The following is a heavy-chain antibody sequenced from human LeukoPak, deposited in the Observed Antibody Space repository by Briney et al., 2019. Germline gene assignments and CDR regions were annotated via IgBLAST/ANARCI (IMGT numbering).Heavy chain of an antibody. CDR3: GRGTGY. CDR2: ISSNGDNT. Sequence: GGSLRLSCSVSGFTFSTYVMHWVRQAPGKGLEYVSAISSNGDNTYYADSVKGRFTISRDNSKNTLYLQMSSLRADDTAVYYCGRGTGYWGQGTLVTVPS. CDR1: GFTFSTYV. V-gene: IGHV3-64D*06. J-gene: IGHJ4*02.